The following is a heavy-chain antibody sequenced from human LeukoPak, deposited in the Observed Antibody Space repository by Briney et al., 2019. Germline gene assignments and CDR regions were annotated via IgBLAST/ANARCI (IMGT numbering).Heavy chain of an antibody. CDR2: IRSKANSYAT. CDR3: TRPLYSSSSWGYYYYYMDV. CDR1: GFTFSGSA. V-gene: IGHV3-73*01. D-gene: IGHD6-6*01. J-gene: IGHJ6*03. Sequence: GGSLRLSCAASGFTFSGSAMHWVRQASGKGLEWVGRIRSKANSYATAYAASVKGRFTISRDDSKSTAYLQMNSLKTEDTAVYYCTRPLYSSSSWGYYYYYMDVWGKGTTVTVSS.